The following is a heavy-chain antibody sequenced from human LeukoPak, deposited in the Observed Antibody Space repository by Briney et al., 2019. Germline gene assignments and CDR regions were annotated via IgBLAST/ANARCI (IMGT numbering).Heavy chain of an antibody. D-gene: IGHD7-27*01. Sequence: GGSLRLSCAASGFTFSNHGMNWVRQAPGKGLEWLSGVSPPGGGTYYADSVKGRFTISRDDSKNTPSLQMNSLRVEDTAVYYCARDLAWGALDYWGQGTLVTVSS. CDR3: ARDLAWGALDY. J-gene: IGHJ4*02. V-gene: IGHV3-23*01. CDR1: GFTFSNHG. CDR2: VSPPGGGT.